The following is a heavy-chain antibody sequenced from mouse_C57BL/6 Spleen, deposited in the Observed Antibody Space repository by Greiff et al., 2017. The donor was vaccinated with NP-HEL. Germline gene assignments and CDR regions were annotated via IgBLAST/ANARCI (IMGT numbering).Heavy chain of an antibody. D-gene: IGHD2-2*01. CDR2: IDPSDSYT. V-gene: IGHV1-50*01. J-gene: IGHJ3*01. CDR1: GYTFTSYW. Sequence: QVQLQQPGAELVKPGASVKLSCKASGYTFTSYWMQWVKQRPGQGLEWIGEIDPSDSYTNYNQKFKGKATLTVDTSSSTAYMQLSSLTSEDSAVYYCARAVTTPFAYWGQGTLVTVSA. CDR3: ARAVTTPFAY.